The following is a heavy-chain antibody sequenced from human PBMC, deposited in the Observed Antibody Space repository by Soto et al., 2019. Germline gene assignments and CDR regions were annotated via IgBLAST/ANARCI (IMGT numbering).Heavy chain of an antibody. V-gene: IGHV1-2*02. CDR2: INPNSGGT. D-gene: IGHD4-4*01. J-gene: IGHJ6*02. CDR1: GYTFTGYY. Sequence: ASVKVSCKASGYTFTGYYMPWVRQAPGQGLEWMGWINPNSGGTNYAQKFQGRVTMTRDTSISTAYMELSRLRSDDTAVYYCARVSTTYSNYFDGMDVWGQGTTVTVSS. CDR3: ARVSTTYSNYFDGMDV.